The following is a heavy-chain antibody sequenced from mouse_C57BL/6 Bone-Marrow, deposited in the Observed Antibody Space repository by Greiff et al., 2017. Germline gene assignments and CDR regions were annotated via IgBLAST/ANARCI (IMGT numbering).Heavy chain of an antibody. CDR2: IDPSDSET. Sequence: VQLQQPGAELVRPGSSVKLSCKASGYTFTSYWMHWVKQRPIQGLEWIGNIDPSDSETHYTQKFKDKATLTVDKSSSTAYMQLSSLTSEDSAVYYGAIEGGSSPWFAYWGQGTLVTVSA. D-gene: IGHD1-1*01. CDR3: AIEGGSSPWFAY. J-gene: IGHJ3*01. V-gene: IGHV1-52*01. CDR1: GYTFTSYW.